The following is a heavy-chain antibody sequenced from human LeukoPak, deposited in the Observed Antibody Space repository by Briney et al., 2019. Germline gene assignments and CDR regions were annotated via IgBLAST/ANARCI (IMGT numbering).Heavy chain of an antibody. CDR1: GYTFTGYY. CDR3: ARTPLGGHFYMDV. V-gene: IGHV1-2*02. D-gene: IGHD2-15*01. Sequence: ASVKVSCKASGYTFTGYYMHWVRQPPGQGLEWMGWVNPNSDGTNYAQQFQGRVTMTWDTSISTAYMALSSLRSDDTAVFYCARTPLGGHFYMDVWGKGTAVIVSS. J-gene: IGHJ6*03. CDR2: VNPNSDGT.